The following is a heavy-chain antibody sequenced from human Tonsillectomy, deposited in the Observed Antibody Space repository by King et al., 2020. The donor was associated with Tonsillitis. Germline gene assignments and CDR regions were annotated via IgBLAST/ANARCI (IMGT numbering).Heavy chain of an antibody. CDR3: ARDQGASFYYGMDV. CDR1: GFTFSSYW. D-gene: IGHD2-2*01. Sequence: VQLVESGGGLVQPGGSLRLSCAASGFTFSSYWMTWVRQAPGKGLKWVANIKEDGSEKYYVDSVKGRFTISRDNAKNSLYLQMNSLRAEDTAVYYCARDQGASFYYGMDVWGQGTTVTVSS. J-gene: IGHJ6*02. CDR2: IKEDGSEK. V-gene: IGHV3-7*01.